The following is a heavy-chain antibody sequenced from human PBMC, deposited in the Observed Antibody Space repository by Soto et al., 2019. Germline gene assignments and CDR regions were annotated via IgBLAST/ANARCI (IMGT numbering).Heavy chain of an antibody. D-gene: IGHD3-10*01. CDR1: GGNIRSGGYY. V-gene: IGHV4-31*03. CDR2: IYYSGST. CDR3: ARDNRYYYGSGSLDL. Sequence: TLSLTSTVSGGNIRSGGYYWSWIRQHPGKGLEWIGYIYYSGSTYYNPSLKSRVTISVDTSKNQFSLKLSSVTAADTAVYYCARDNRYYYGSGSLDLWGQGTLVTVSS. J-gene: IGHJ5*02.